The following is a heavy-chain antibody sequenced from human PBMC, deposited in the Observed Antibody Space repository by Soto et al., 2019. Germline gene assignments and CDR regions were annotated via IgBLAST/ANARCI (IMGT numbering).Heavy chain of an antibody. CDR1: GYSFTSYW. J-gene: IGHJ6*02. Sequence: PGESLKISCKGSGYSFTSYWIGWVRQMPGKGLEWMGIIYPGDSDTRYSPSFQGQVTISADKSISTAYLQWSSLKASDTATYNCARLSDTAMVISAAVLGNKYYYYGMDVWGQGTTVTVSS. CDR2: IYPGDSDT. D-gene: IGHD5-18*01. V-gene: IGHV5-51*01. CDR3: ARLSDTAMVISAAVLGNKYYYYGMDV.